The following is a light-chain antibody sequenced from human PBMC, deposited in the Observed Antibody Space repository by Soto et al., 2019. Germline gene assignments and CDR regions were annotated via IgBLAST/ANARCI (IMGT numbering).Light chain of an antibody. J-gene: IGLJ2*01. V-gene: IGLV2-14*01. CDR2: EVS. CDR1: SSDVGAYDY. Sequence: QSVLTQPASVSGSPGQSITLSCTGTSSDVGAYDYVSWYQQHPGKAPELMIYEVSNRPSGVSLRFSGSKSGNTASLTISGLQPDDEADYYCSSFGGTIRVFGGGTKLTVL. CDR3: SSFGGTIRV.